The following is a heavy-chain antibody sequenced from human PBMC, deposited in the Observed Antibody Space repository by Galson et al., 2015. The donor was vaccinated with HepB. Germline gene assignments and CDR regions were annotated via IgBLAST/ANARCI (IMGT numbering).Heavy chain of an antibody. J-gene: IGHJ4*02. CDR2: IWYDGRKY. D-gene: IGHD3-22*01. CDR1: GFTFSDSG. V-gene: IGHV3-33*01. CDR3: ARVKYYETSEVLDY. Sequence: SLRLSCAASGFTFSDSGMHWVRQAPGKGLEWVAVIWYDGRKYFYADSVRGRFTISRDNFKNTLHLQMNSLRDEDTAIYYCARVKYYETSEVLDYWGQGTLVSVSS.